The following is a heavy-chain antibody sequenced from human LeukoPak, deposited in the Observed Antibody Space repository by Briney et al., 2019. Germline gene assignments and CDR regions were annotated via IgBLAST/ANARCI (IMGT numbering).Heavy chain of an antibody. CDR2: INPNSGGT. J-gene: IGHJ5*02. Sequence: ASVKVSRKASGYTFTGYYMHWVRQAPGQGLEWMGWINPNSGGTNYAQKFQGRVTMTRDTSISTAYMELSRLRSDDTAVYYCARGGYDFWSGYSPYNWFDPWGQGTLVTVSS. CDR3: ARGGYDFWSGYSPYNWFDP. CDR1: GYTFTGYY. V-gene: IGHV1-2*02. D-gene: IGHD3-3*01.